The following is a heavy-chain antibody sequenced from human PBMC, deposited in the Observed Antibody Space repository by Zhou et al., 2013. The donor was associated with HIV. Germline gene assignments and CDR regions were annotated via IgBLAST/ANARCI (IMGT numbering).Heavy chain of an antibody. CDR3: ARDRFRSGTSDAWFDP. Sequence: QVQLVQSGAEVKKPGSAVKVSCKASGGTFSNFPISWVRQAPGQGLEWMGRITPLVSTANYAQNFQARLTITADKSTRTAYMELTSLTYEDTAVYYCARDRFRSGTSDAWFDPWGQGTLVTVSS. V-gene: IGHV1-69*04. CDR2: ITPLVSTA. CDR1: GGTFSNFP. D-gene: IGHD1-26*01. J-gene: IGHJ5*02.